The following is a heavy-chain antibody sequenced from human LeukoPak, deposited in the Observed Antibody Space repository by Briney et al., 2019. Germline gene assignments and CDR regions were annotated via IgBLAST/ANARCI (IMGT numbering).Heavy chain of an antibody. J-gene: IGHJ4*02. CDR3: ARGLSSSWYLPLSAMDY. D-gene: IGHD6-13*01. Sequence: SQTLSLTCTVSGGSISSGSYYWSWIRQPAGQGLEWIGRIYTSGSTNYNPSLKSRVTISVDTSKNQFSLKLSSVTAADTAVYYCARGLSSSWYLPLSAMDYWGQGTLVTVSS. CDR2: IYTSGST. CDR1: GGSISSGSYY. V-gene: IGHV4-61*02.